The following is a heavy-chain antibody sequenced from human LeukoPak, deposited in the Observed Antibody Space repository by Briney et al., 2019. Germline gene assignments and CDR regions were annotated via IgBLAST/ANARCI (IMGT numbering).Heavy chain of an antibody. CDR2: IYTGGST. J-gene: IGHJ4*02. D-gene: IGHD1-26*01. V-gene: IGHV3-53*01. CDR1: GFTVSSNC. Sequence: GGSLRLSCAASGFTVSSNCMNWVRQAPGKGLEWVSVIYTGGSTYYADSVRGRFTISRDNARNSLYLQMNSLRAEDSAMYYCTRECGTYSCFDYWGQGTLVTVSS. CDR3: TRECGTYSCFDY.